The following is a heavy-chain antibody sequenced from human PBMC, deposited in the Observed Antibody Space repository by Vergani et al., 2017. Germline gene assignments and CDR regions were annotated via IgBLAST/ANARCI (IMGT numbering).Heavy chain of an antibody. V-gene: IGHV1-69*01. J-gene: IGHJ6*03. CDR1: GYTFTSYY. CDR3: ARVRTTAPGGVFYYYYMDV. Sequence: QVQLVQSGAEVKKPGASVKVSCKASGYTFTSYYMHWVRQAPGQGLEWMGGIIPIFGTANYAQKFQGRVTITADESTSTAYMELSSLRSEDTAVYYCARVRTTAPGGVFYYYYMDVWGKGTTVTVSS. CDR2: IIPIFGTA. D-gene: IGHD2-8*01.